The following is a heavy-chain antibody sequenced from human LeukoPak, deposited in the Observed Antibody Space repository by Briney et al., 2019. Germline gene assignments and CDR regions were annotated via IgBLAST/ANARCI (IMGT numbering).Heavy chain of an antibody. CDR3: ARDLLGGDDAFDI. CDR1: GGSISSYY. J-gene: IGHJ3*02. Sequence: SETLSLTCTVSGGSISSYYWSWIRQPQGKGLEWIGYIYYSGSTNYNPSLKSRVTISVDTSKNQFSLKLSSVTAADTAVYYCARDLLGGDDAFDIWGQGTMVTVSS. CDR2: IYYSGST. V-gene: IGHV4-59*01.